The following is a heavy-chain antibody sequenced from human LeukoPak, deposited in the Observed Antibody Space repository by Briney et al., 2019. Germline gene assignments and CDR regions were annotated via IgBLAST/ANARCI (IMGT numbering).Heavy chain of an antibody. Sequence: GGSLRLSCAASGFTFSSYWMSWVRQAPGKGLEWVANIKQDGSEKYYVDSVKGRFTISRDNAKNSLYLQMNSLRAEDTAVYYCAKDNRELVRYYYDSSGYYHLDYWGQGTLVTVSS. CDR3: AKDNRELVRYYYDSSGYYHLDY. D-gene: IGHD3-22*01. CDR1: GFTFSSYW. V-gene: IGHV3-7*01. CDR2: IKQDGSEK. J-gene: IGHJ4*02.